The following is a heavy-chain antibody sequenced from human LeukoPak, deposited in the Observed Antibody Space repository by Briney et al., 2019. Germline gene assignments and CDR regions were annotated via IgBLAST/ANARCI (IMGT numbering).Heavy chain of an antibody. D-gene: IGHD2-2*01. CDR1: GGSVSSGSYY. V-gene: IGHV4-61*01. CDR3: ARDWARRGYCSSTSCYDTLMRGMDV. Sequence: SETLSLTCTVSGGSVSSGSYYWGWIRQPPGKGLEWIGYIYYSGSTNYNPSLKSRVTISVDTSKNQFSLQLSSVTAADTAVYYCARDWARRGYCSSTSCYDTLMRGMDVWVKGTTVAV. J-gene: IGHJ6*01. CDR2: IYYSGST.